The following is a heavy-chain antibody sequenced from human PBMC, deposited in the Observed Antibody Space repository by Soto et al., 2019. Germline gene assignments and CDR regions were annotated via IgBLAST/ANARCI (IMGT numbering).Heavy chain of an antibody. CDR1: GFIFSNYA. D-gene: IGHD2-21*01. Sequence: EEQLLESGEGVVQRGGSLRLSGAASGFIFSNYAMTWVREAPGKGLEWVSSISGRGGSTYYADSVKGRLTMSRDNSKTTLYLQMNSLSAEDTAIYYCARRAGGAVVWYSDLWGRGTLVTV. J-gene: IGHJ2*01. V-gene: IGHV3-23*01. CDR2: ISGRGGST. CDR3: ARRAGGAVVWYSDL.